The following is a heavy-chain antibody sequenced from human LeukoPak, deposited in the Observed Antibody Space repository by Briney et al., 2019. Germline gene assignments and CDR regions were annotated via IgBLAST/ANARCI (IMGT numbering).Heavy chain of an antibody. Sequence: GGSLRLSCAASGFTFSSYSMNWVRQAPGKGLEWVSSISSSSSYIYYADSVKGRFTISRDNAKNSLYLQMNSLRAEDTAVYYCARVWEWNYGIVVPAALDYWGQGTPVTVSS. J-gene: IGHJ4*02. CDR1: GFTFSSYS. CDR2: ISSSSSYI. V-gene: IGHV3-21*01. CDR3: ARVWEWNYGIVVPAALDY. D-gene: IGHD2-2*01.